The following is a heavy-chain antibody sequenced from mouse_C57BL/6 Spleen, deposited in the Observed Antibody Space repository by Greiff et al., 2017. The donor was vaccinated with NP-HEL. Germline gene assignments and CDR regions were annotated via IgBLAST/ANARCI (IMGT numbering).Heavy chain of an antibody. V-gene: IGHV1-20*01. CDR3: ARQLFMDY. Sequence: EVQLQQSGPELVKPGDSVTISCKASGYSFTGYFMNWVMQSHGQSLEWIGRINPYNGDTFYNQKFKGKATLTVAKSSSTAHMELRSLTSEDSAVYYCARQLFMDYWGQGTSVTVSS. J-gene: IGHJ4*01. D-gene: IGHD3-1*01. CDR2: INPYNGDT. CDR1: GYSFTGYF.